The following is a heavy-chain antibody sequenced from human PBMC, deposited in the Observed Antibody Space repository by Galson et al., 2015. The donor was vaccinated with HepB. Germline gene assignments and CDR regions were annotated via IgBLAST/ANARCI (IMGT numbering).Heavy chain of an antibody. J-gene: IGHJ4*02. CDR2: INGSGGST. D-gene: IGHD1-26*01. CDR1: GFTFSTYA. V-gene: IGHV3-23*01. CDR3: AKSPYSGSYSNLDF. Sequence: SLRLSCAASGFTFSTYAMSWVRQAPGKGLEWVSSINGSGGSTNYADSLKGRFTISRDNSRNTLFLQMNNLRADDTAIYYCAKSPYSGSYSNLDFWGQGTLVTVSS.